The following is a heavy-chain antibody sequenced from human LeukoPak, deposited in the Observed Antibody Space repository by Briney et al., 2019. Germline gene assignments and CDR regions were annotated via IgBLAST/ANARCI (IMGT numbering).Heavy chain of an antibody. J-gene: IGHJ4*02. Sequence: GGSLRLSCATSEFTFSSYAMSWVRQAPGKGLEWVSSIIGDGGATHYADSVKGRFTISRDNSKNTLYLQRNSLRAEDTAVYYCAKPTGGYSYGYPLGYWGQGTLVTVSS. D-gene: IGHD5-18*01. CDR2: IIGDGGAT. V-gene: IGHV3-23*01. CDR3: AKPTGGYSYGYPLGY. CDR1: EFTFSSYA.